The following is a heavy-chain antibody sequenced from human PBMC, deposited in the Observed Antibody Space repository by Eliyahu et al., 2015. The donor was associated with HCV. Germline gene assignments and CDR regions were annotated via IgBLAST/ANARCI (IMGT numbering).Heavy chain of an antibody. CDR1: GYTFTSYD. J-gene: IGHJ6*02. CDR3: HITGIHSSGWYYHYYGMDV. Sequence: QVQLVQSGAEVKKPGASVKVSCKASGYTFTSYDINWVRQATGQGLEWMGWMNPNSGNTGYAQKFQGRVTMTRNTSISTAYMELSSLRSEDTAVYYCHITGIHSSGWYYHYYGMDVWGQGTTVTVSS. V-gene: IGHV1-8*01. CDR2: MNPNSGNT. D-gene: IGHD6-19*01.